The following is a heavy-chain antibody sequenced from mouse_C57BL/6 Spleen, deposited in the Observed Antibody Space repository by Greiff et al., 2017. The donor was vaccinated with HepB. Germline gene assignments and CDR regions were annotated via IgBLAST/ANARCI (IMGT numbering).Heavy chain of an antibody. CDR1: GYTFTDYY. CDR3: ARGGITTVVPPFDY. CDR2: INPYNGGT. D-gene: IGHD1-1*01. V-gene: IGHV1-19*01. J-gene: IGHJ2*01. Sequence: EVQLQQSGPVLVKPGASVKMSCKASGYTFTDYYMNWVKQSHGKSLEWIGVINPYNGGTSYNQKFKGKATLTVDKSSSTAYMELNSLTSEDSAVYYCARGGITTVVPPFDYWGQGTTLTVSS.